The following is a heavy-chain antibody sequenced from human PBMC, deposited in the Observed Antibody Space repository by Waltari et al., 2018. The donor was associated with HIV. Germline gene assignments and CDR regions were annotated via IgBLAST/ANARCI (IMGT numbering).Heavy chain of an antibody. CDR2: VYPGDSET. J-gene: IGHJ4*02. D-gene: IGHD2-21*02. CDR1: GYRVTTYW. CDR3: ARPGLAYCGGDCYYHF. Sequence: VQLGQSGTEVKKPGESLTISCKASGYRVTTYWLAWVRQRPGKGLEWMGIVYPGDSETRYSPSFEGQVTISVDKSIATAYLQWSSLKASDSAVYYCARPGLAYCGGDCYYHFWGQGTLVSVSS. V-gene: IGHV5-51*01.